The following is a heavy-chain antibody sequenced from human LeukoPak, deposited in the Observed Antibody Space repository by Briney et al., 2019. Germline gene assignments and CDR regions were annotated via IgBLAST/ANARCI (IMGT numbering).Heavy chain of an antibody. V-gene: IGHV1-18*01. CDR3: ARDETWTTVYYDFWSGYYY. Sequence: GASVKVSCKASGYTFTSYGISWVRQAPGQGLEWMGWISAYNGNTNYAQKLQGRVTMTTDTSTSTAYMELRSLRSDDTAVYYCARDETWTTVYYDFWSGYYYWGQGTLVTVSS. CDR1: GYTFTSYG. CDR2: ISAYNGNT. J-gene: IGHJ4*02. D-gene: IGHD3-3*01.